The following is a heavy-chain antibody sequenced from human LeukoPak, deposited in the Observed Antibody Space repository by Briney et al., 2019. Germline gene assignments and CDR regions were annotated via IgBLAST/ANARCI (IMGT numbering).Heavy chain of an antibody. CDR1: GFTFSSYA. D-gene: IGHD5-18*01. Sequence: AGGSLRLSCAASGFTFSSYAMSWVRQASGKGLEWVSAISGSGGSTYYADSVKGRFTISRDNSKNTLYLQMNSLRAEDTAVYYCAKDKYSPNINNWFDPWGQGTLVTVPS. CDR2: ISGSGGST. CDR3: AKDKYSPNINNWFDP. V-gene: IGHV3-23*01. J-gene: IGHJ5*02.